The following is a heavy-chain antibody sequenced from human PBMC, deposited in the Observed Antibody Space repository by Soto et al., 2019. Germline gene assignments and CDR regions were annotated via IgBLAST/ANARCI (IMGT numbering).Heavy chain of an antibody. J-gene: IGHJ4*02. D-gene: IGHD6-13*01. CDR3: ARASRQLVYFDY. CDR2: IWYDGSNK. CDR1: GFTFSSYG. V-gene: IGHV3-33*01. Sequence: QVQLVESGGGVVQTGRSLRLSCAASGFTFSSYGMHWVRQAPGKGLEWVAVIWYDGSNKYYADSVKGRFTISRDNSKNTLYLQMNSLRAEDTAVYYCARASRQLVYFDYWGQGTLVTVSS.